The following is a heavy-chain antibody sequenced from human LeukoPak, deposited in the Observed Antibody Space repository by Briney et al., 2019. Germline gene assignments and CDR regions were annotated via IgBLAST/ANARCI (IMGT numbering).Heavy chain of an antibody. CDR3: TATPWGGAAAIFDY. D-gene: IGHD6-25*01. J-gene: IGHJ4*02. V-gene: IGHV3-74*01. CDR2: ISSDGDFK. CDR1: GFPLNKYW. Sequence: GGSLRLSCAASGFPLNKYWIHWVRQTPQNGLEWVSGISSDGDFKRNADSVRGRFSIFTDNAKNTVFLQVNSPRGEDTAVYYCTATPWGGAAAIFDYWGQGTLVTVSS.